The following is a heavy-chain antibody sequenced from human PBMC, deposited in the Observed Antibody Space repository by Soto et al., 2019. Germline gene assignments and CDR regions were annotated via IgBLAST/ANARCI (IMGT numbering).Heavy chain of an antibody. CDR3: AREAAAAGTFREDAFDI. CDR2: IVPIFSTT. CDR1: GDTFSNYA. Sequence: QVQLVQSGAEVKKPGSSVKVACKVSGDTFSNYAINWVRQAPGQGLEWMGAIVPIFSTTNYAQKFQGRVTITADESTITAYMELSSLRSDDTATYYCAREAAAAGTFREDAFDIWGQGTMVTVSS. V-gene: IGHV1-69*12. J-gene: IGHJ3*02. D-gene: IGHD6-13*01.